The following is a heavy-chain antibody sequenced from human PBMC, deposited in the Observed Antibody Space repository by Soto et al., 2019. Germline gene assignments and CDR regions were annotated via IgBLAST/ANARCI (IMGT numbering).Heavy chain of an antibody. D-gene: IGHD3-10*01. J-gene: IGHJ5*02. Sequence: PSETLSLTCTISGGSFGTNYWSWIRQAPGKGLEWIGYTYHTGSTKYNPSLKGRATISVDTSKNQFSLTLNSAAAADTAVYYCATDSAGRGPFDPWGQGILVTVSS. V-gene: IGHV4-59*13. CDR2: TYHTGST. CDR3: ATDSAGRGPFDP. CDR1: GGSFGTNY.